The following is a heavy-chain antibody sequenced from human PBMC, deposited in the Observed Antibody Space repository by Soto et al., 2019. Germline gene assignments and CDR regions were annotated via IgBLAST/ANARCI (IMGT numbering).Heavy chain of an antibody. CDR3: ARIGRYSRYWFDP. J-gene: IGHJ5*02. CDR2: IFSNDEK. CDR1: GFSLSNARMG. Sequence: QVTLKESGPVLVKPTETLTLTCTVSGFSLSNARMGVSWIRQPPGKALEWLAHIFSNDEKSYSTSLKSRRTISKDTSKSQVVLTMTNMDPVDTATYYCARIGRYSRYWFDPWGQGTLVTVSS. V-gene: IGHV2-26*01. D-gene: IGHD6-13*01.